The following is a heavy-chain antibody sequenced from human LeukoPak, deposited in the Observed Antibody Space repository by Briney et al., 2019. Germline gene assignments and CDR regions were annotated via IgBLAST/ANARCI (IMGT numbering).Heavy chain of an antibody. J-gene: IGHJ4*02. V-gene: IGHV4-34*01. CDR2: VNHSGST. CDR1: GGSFSGYY. Sequence: SETLSLTCAVYGGSFSGYYWSWIRQPPGKGLEWIGDVNHSGSTNYNPSLKSRVTISVDTSKNQFSLKLSSVTAADTAVYYCASGQYYDLWSGYYVDWGQGTLVTVSA. D-gene: IGHD3-3*01. CDR3: ASGQYYDLWSGYYVD.